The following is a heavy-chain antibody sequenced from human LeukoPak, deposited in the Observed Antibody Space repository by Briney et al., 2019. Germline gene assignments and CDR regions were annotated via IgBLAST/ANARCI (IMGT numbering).Heavy chain of an antibody. J-gene: IGHJ5*02. CDR1: GGSISSGDYY. CDR3: ARDHLPEYNWFDP. V-gene: IGHV4-30-4*01. Sequence: SETLSLTCTVSGGSISSGDYYWSWIRQPPGKGLEWIGYIYYSGSTHYNPSLKSRVTISVDTSKNQFSLKLSSVTAADTAVYYCARDHLPEYNWFDPWGQGTLVTVSS. CDR2: IYYSGST.